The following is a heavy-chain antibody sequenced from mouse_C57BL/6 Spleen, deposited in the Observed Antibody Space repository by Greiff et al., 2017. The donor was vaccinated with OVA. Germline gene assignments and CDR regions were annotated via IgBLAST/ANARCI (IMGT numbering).Heavy chain of an antibody. CDR2: IDPNSGGT. D-gene: IGHD1-1*01. J-gene: IGHJ4*01. CDR3: AREDYGTGNAMDY. V-gene: IGHV1-72*01. Sequence: VQLQQPGAELVKPGASVKLSCKASGYTFTSYWMHWVKQRPGRGLEWIGRIDPNSGGTKYNEKFKSKATLTVDKPSSTAYMQRSSLTSEDSAVYYCAREDYGTGNAMDYWGQGTSVTVSS. CDR1: GYTFTSYW.